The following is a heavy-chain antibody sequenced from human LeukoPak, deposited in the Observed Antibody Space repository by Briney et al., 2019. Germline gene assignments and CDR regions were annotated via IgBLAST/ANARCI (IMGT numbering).Heavy chain of an antibody. CDR1: GYTFTSYD. CDR2: MNPNSGNT. CDR3: ARGTRYCSSTSCYRGENWFDP. V-gene: IGHV1-8*01. Sequence: ASVKVSCEASGYTFTSYDINWVRQATGQGLEWMGWMNPNSGNTGYAQKFQGRVTMTRNTSISTAYMELSSLRSEDTAVYYCARGTRYCSSTSCYRGENWFDPWGQGTLVTVSS. J-gene: IGHJ5*02. D-gene: IGHD2-2*02.